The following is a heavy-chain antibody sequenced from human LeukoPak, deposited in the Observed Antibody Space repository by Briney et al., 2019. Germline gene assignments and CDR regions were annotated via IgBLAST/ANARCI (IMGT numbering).Heavy chain of an antibody. D-gene: IGHD6-19*01. V-gene: IGHV3-21*01. CDR3: ASALLAIAVAGY. Sequence: GGSLRLSCAASGFTFSSYSMNWVRQAPGKGLEWVSSISSSSSYIYYADSVKGRFTISRDNAKNSLYLQMNSLRAEDTAVYYCASALLAIAVAGYWGQGTLVTVSS. CDR1: GFTFSSYS. CDR2: ISSSSSYI. J-gene: IGHJ4*02.